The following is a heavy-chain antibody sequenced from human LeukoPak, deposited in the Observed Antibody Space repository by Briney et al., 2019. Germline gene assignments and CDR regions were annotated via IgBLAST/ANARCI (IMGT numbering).Heavy chain of an antibody. CDR3: ARMRQQLVVYAFDI. Sequence: ASVKVSCKASGYTFIGYYMHWVRQAPGQGLEWMGWINPNSGGTNYAQKFQGRVTMTRDTSISTAYMELSRLRSDDTAVYYCARMRQQLVVYAFDIWGQGTMVTVSS. D-gene: IGHD6-13*01. V-gene: IGHV1-2*02. CDR2: INPNSGGT. CDR1: GYTFIGYY. J-gene: IGHJ3*02.